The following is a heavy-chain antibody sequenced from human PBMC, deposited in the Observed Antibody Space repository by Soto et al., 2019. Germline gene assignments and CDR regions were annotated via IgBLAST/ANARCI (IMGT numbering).Heavy chain of an antibody. CDR1: GGSISSGGYY. V-gene: IGHV4-31*03. CDR3: ARVQGYSSSWYYYYYGMDV. D-gene: IGHD6-13*01. CDR2: IYYSGST. J-gene: IGHJ6*02. Sequence: ASETLSLTCTVSGGSISSGGYYWSWIRQQPGKGLEWIGYIYYSGSTYYNPSLKSRVTISVDTSKNQFSLKLSSVTAADTAVYYCARVQGYSSSWYYYYYGMDVWGQGTTVTVSS.